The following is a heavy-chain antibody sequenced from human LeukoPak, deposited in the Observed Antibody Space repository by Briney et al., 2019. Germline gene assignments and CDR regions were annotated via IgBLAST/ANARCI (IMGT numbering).Heavy chain of an antibody. CDR1: GYSFTSYW. CDR3: ARVFNSSGNPNTNFDY. Sequence: GESLKISCKGSGYSFTSYWIGWVRKMPGKGLEWMGIIYPGDSDTRYSPSFQGQVTISADKSISTAYLQWSSLKASDTAMYYCARVFNSSGNPNTNFDYWGQGTLVTVSS. J-gene: IGHJ4*02. V-gene: IGHV5-51*01. D-gene: IGHD3-22*01. CDR2: IYPGDSDT.